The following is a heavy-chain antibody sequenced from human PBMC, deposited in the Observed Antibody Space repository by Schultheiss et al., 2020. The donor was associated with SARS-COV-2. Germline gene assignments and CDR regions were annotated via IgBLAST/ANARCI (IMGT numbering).Heavy chain of an antibody. D-gene: IGHD3-10*01. CDR3: ARGSGTRSLPPVSYYYYYGMDV. J-gene: IGHJ6*02. CDR2: ISSSSSYI. Sequence: GGSLRLSCAASGFTFSSYAMSWVRQAPGKGLVWVSSISSSSSYIYYADSVKGRFTISRDNSKNTLYLQMNSLRAEDTAVYYCARGSGTRSLPPVSYYYYYGMDVWGQGTTVTVSS. CDR1: GFTFSSYA. V-gene: IGHV3-21*01.